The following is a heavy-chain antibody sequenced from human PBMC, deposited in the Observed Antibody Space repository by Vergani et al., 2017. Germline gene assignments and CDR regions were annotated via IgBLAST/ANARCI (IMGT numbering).Heavy chain of an antibody. CDR2: IYTSGST. Sequence: QVQLQESGPGLVKPSQTLALTCTVSGGSISSGSYYWSWIRQPAGKGLEWIGRIYTSGSTNYNPSLKSRVTISVDTSKNQFSLKLSSVTAADTAVYYCARDRGVXGAPRSYYYYGMDVWGQGTTVTVSS. J-gene: IGHJ6*02. V-gene: IGHV4-61*02. D-gene: IGHD3-10*01. CDR3: ARDRGVXGAPRSYYYYGMDV. CDR1: GGSISSGSYY.